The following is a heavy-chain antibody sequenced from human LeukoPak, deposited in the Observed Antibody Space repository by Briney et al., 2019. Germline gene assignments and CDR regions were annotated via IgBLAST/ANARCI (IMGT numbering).Heavy chain of an antibody. V-gene: IGHV3-30*02. CDR3: AKDLYYYYMDV. J-gene: IGHJ6*03. CDR2: IRYEGSNK. Sequence: GGSLRLSCAASGFTFSSYGMHWVRQAPGKGLEWVAFIRYEGSNKYYADSVKGRFTISRDNSKNTLYLQMNSLRAEDTAVYYCAKDLYYYYMDVWGKGTTVTVSS. CDR1: GFTFSSYG.